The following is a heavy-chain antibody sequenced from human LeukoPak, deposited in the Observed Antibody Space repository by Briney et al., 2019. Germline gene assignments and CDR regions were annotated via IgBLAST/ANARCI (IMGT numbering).Heavy chain of an antibody. CDR1: GFTFSSNG. Sequence: GGSLRLSCAASGFTFSSNGMHWVRQAPGKGLEWVAFIRYGGNDERYADSVKGRFTISRDNSKNTLYLQMNSLRAEDTAVYYCARPDITIFGVVITSAEYFQHWGQGTLVTVSS. J-gene: IGHJ1*01. CDR3: ARPDITIFGVVITSAEYFQH. D-gene: IGHD3-3*01. CDR2: IRYGGNDE. V-gene: IGHV3-30*02.